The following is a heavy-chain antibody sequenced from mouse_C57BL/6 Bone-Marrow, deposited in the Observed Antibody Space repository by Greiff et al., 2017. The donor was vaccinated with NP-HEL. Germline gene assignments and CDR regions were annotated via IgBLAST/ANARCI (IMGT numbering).Heavy chain of an antibody. J-gene: IGHJ3*01. Sequence: QVQLQQSGAELVRPGTSVKVSCKASGYAFTNYLIEWVKQRPGQGLEWIGVINPGSGGTNYNEKFKGKATLTADKSSSTAYMQLSSLTSEDSAVYFCAREGDGNYAWLAYWGQGTLVTVSA. CDR1: GYAFTNYL. CDR2: INPGSGGT. D-gene: IGHD2-1*01. V-gene: IGHV1-54*01. CDR3: AREGDGNYAWLAY.